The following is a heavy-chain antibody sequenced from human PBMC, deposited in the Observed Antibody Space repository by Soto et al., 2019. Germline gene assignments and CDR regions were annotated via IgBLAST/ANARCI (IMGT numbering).Heavy chain of an antibody. CDR3: ARSKAVVIAALDI. Sequence: EVQLVESGGGLVKPGGSLRLSCTVLGFTLTNENMNWVRQAPGKGLEWVSSISSRSTFINYADSVKGRFTISRDNSKNTLYLQLDSLTGADTAVYYCARSKAVVIAALDIWGQGTMVTVSS. D-gene: IGHD2-21*01. J-gene: IGHJ3*02. V-gene: IGHV3-21*04. CDR1: GFTLTNEN. CDR2: ISSRSTFI.